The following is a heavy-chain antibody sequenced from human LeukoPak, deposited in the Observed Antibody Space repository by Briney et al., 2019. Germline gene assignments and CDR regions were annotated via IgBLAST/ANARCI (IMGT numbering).Heavy chain of an antibody. J-gene: IGHJ4*02. CDR1: GGSISSSSYY. CDR2: IYHSGST. D-gene: IGHD5-12*01. Sequence: SETLSLTCTVSGGSISSSSYYWGLIRQPPGKGVQWIGSIYHSGSTYSNPSLKSRVSISLDTSKNQFSLKLTSVTAADTAVYHCARATGYSGYDPGAFDYWGQGTLVTVSS. V-gene: IGHV4-39*07. CDR3: ARATGYSGYDPGAFDY.